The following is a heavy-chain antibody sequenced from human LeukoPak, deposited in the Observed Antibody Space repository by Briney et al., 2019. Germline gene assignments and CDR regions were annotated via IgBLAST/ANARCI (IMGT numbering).Heavy chain of an antibody. CDR2: ISSSGGST. J-gene: IGHJ4*02. CDR1: GFSVSSNY. V-gene: IGHV3-23*01. CDR3: ARRYCTSTSCSYFDY. D-gene: IGHD2-2*01. Sequence: PGGSLRLSCAASGFSVSSNYMSWVRQAPGKGLEWVSTISSSGGSTYYADSVKGRFTISRDNSKNTLYLQMNSQRAEDTAVYYCARRYCTSTSCSYFDYWGQGTLVTVSS.